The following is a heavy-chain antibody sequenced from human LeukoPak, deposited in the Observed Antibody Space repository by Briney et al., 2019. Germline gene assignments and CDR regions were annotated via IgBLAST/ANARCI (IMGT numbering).Heavy chain of an antibody. CDR1: GGSFSGYY. D-gene: IGHD2-15*01. CDR2: ISHSGST. CDR3: ARGPYCSGGSCYLIYYFDY. V-gene: IGHV4-34*01. Sequence: SVTLSLTCAVYGGSFSGYYWSWIRQPPGKGLEWIGEISHSGSTNYNPSLKSRVTISVDTSKNQFSLKLSSVTAADTAVYYCARGPYCSGGSCYLIYYFDYWGQGTLVTVSS. J-gene: IGHJ4*02.